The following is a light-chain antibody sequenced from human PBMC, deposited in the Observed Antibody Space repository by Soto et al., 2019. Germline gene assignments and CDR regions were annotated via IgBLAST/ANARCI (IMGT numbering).Light chain of an antibody. V-gene: IGKV3-15*01. CDR1: QSVDTN. J-gene: IGKJ1*01. CDR3: QQHDNWPPWT. CDR2: GAS. Sequence: EIVMTQSPATLSVSLGDTATLSCRASQSVDTNLAWYQQKHGQAPRLLIFGASTRATGVPARFSGRGSGTKFTLTISGLQSEDFAVYYCQQHDNWPPWTFGQGTKVEIK.